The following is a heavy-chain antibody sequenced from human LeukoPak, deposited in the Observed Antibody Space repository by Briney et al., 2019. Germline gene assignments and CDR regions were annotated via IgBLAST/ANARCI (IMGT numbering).Heavy chain of an antibody. V-gene: IGHV4-34*09. J-gene: IGHJ4*02. CDR3: ARGVGEQLALYFDY. CDR1: SGSFSGYY. CDR2: INHSGSS. Sequence: SETLSLTCAVYSGSFSGYYWSWIRQPPGKGLEWIGEINHSGSSNYNPSLKSRVTISVDTSKNQFSLKLSSVTAADTAVYYCARGVGEQLALYFDYWGQGTLVTVSS. D-gene: IGHD6-6*01.